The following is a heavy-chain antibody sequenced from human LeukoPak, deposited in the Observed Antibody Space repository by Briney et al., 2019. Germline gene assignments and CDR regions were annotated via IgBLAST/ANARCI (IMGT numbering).Heavy chain of an antibody. CDR2: ISGSGGST. D-gene: IGHD5-24*01. V-gene: IGHV3-23*01. CDR1: GFTFSSYG. Sequence: PGGSLRLSCAASGFTFSSYGMSWVRQAPGKGLEWVSAISGSGGSTYYADSVKGRFTISRDNAKNSLYLQMNSLRAEDTAVYYCARGGDGYNSPFDYWGQGTPVTVSS. CDR3: ARGGDGYNSPFDY. J-gene: IGHJ4*02.